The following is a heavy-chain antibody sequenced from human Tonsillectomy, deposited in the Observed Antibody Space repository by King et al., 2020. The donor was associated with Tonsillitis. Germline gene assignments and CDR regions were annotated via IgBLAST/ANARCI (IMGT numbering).Heavy chain of an antibody. CDR1: AFPFSSYA. CDR3: GRDHMYACDR. CDR2: ITNSGEII. Sequence: VQLVESGGGLVQPGGSLRLSCAASAFPFSSYAMNWVRQAPGKGLEWISYITNSGEIIHYVDSVKGRVTISRDNAKNSRYLQMNSLRVDETAVYYCGRDHMYACDRWGRGTRVTVS. V-gene: IGHV3-48*01. J-gene: IGHJ3*02.